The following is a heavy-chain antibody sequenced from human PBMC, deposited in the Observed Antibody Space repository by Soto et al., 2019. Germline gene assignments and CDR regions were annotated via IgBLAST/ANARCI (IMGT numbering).Heavy chain of an antibody. J-gene: IGHJ5*02. V-gene: IGHV4-34*01. D-gene: IGHD6-19*01. Sequence: SETLSLTCAAYGGSFSGYYWRWIRQPPGKGLEWIGEINHSGSTNYNPSLKSRVTISVDTSKNQFSLKLSSVTAADTAFYYFARGQRSGWYSRSSSGFDPWVQGTLVTVSP. CDR3: ARGQRSGWYSRSSSGFDP. CDR1: GGSFSGYY. CDR2: INHSGST.